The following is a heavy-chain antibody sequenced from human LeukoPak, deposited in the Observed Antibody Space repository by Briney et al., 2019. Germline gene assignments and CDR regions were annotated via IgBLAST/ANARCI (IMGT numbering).Heavy chain of an antibody. Sequence: SETLSLTCTVSGGSISSYYWSWIRQPAGKGLEWIGRIYTSGSTNYNPSLKSRVTMSVDTSKNQFSLKLSSVTAADTAVYYCARFSITMIVVVIGSQNAFDIWGQGTMVTVSS. CDR2: IYTSGST. J-gene: IGHJ3*02. D-gene: IGHD3-22*01. CDR3: ARFSITMIVVVIGSQNAFDI. V-gene: IGHV4-4*07. CDR1: GGSISSYY.